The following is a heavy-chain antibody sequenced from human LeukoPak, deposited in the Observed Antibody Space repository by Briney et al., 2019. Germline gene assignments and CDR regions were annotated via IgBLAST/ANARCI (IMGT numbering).Heavy chain of an antibody. CDR3: AREDLNNYPERWYYYYGMDV. CDR1: GYTFTSYG. J-gene: IGHJ6*02. D-gene: IGHD4-23*01. CDR2: ISAYNGNT. Sequence: GASVKVSCKASGYTFTSYGISWVRQAPGQGLEWMGWISAYNGNTNYAQKLQGRVTMTTDTSTSTAYMELRCLRSDDTAVYYCAREDLNNYPERWYYYYGMDVWGQGTTVTVSS. V-gene: IGHV1-18*01.